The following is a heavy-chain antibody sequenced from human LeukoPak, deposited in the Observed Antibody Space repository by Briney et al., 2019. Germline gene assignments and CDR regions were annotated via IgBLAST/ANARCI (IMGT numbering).Heavy chain of an antibody. CDR2: IWYDGSNK. CDR3: AKAPSYYDSSGYYYSADFQH. Sequence: PGGSLRLSCAASGFTFSSYGMHWVRQAPGKGLEWVAVIWYDGSNKYYADSVKGRFTISRDNSKNTLYLQMNSLRAEDTAVYYCAKAPSYYDSSGYYYSADFQHWGQGTLVTVSS. J-gene: IGHJ1*01. D-gene: IGHD3-22*01. V-gene: IGHV3-33*06. CDR1: GFTFSSYG.